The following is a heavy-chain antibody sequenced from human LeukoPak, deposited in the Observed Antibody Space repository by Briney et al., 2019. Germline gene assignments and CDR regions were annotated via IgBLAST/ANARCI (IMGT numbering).Heavy chain of an antibody. CDR2: IYYSGST. J-gene: IGHJ3*02. CDR3: ARPSTSYYGSSGYPRDAFEI. CDR1: CGSISGYY. V-gene: IGHV4-59*08. D-gene: IGHD3-22*01. Sequence: SETLSLTCTVSCGSISGYYWSWIRQSPGKGLLWIGYIYYSGSTNYNPSLKSRVTISIDMSRNQFSLKLSSVTAADTALYYCARPSTSYYGSSGYPRDAFEIWGQGTTVTVSS.